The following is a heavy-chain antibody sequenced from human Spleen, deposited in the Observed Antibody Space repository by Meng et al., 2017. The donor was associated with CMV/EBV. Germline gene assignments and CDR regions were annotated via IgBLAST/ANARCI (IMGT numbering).Heavy chain of an antibody. CDR2: IYSGGST. V-gene: IGHV3-23*03. J-gene: IGHJ5*02. D-gene: IGHD2-2*01. CDR1: FTFSTYG. Sequence: FTFSTYGMPWVRQAPGKGLEWVSVIYSGGSTYYADSVKGRFTISRDNSKNTLYLQMNSLRAEDTAVYYCASLCSSTSCYMSGNWFDPWGQGTLVTVSS. CDR3: ASLCSSTSCYMSGNWFDP.